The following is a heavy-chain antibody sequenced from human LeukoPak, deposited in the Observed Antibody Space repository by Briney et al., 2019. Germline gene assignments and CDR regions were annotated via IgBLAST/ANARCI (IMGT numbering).Heavy chain of an antibody. CDR2: IYSGGST. V-gene: IGHV3-53*01. CDR1: GFTVSSNY. D-gene: IGHD6-6*01. CDR3: AKVIAARPNYYYYYYMDV. Sequence: SGGSLRLSCAASGFTVSSNYMSWVRQAPGKGLEWVSVIYSGGSTYYADSVKGRFTISRDNSKNTLYLQMNSLRAEDTAVYYCAKVIAARPNYYYYYYMDVWAKGPRSPSP. J-gene: IGHJ6*03.